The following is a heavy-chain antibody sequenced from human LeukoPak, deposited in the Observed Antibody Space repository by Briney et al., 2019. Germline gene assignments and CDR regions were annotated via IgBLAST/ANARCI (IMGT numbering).Heavy chain of an antibody. Sequence: PSETLSLTCTVSGGSINSGDYHWSWIRQPPGTGLEWIGYIYYSGSTYYNPSLKSRVIISVVTSKNQFSLKLKSVTAADTAVYYCARHSLLITVAGTDYWGQGTLVTVSS. CDR1: GGSINSGDYH. J-gene: IGHJ4*02. V-gene: IGHV4-30-4*08. D-gene: IGHD6-19*01. CDR2: IYYSGST. CDR3: ARHSLLITVAGTDY.